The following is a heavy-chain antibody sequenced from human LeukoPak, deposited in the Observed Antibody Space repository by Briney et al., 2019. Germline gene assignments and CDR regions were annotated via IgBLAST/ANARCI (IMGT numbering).Heavy chain of an antibody. CDR1: GGSISSSSYY. D-gene: IGHD1-1*01. CDR3: ARHSQRSRFYYFDY. V-gene: IGHV4-39*01. Sequence: SETLSLTCTVSGGSISSSSYYWGWIRQPPGKGLEWIGSIYYSGSTYYNPSLKSRVTISVDTSKNQFSLKLSSVTAADTAVYYCARHSQRSRFYYFDYWGQGTLVTVSS. CDR2: IYYSGST. J-gene: IGHJ4*02.